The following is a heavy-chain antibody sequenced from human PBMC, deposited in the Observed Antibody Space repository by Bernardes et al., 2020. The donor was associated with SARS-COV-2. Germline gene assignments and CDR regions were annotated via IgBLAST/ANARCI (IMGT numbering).Heavy chain of an antibody. CDR2: IYYSGST. J-gene: IGHJ3*02. D-gene: IGHD3-10*01. V-gene: IGHV4-59*11. CDR1: GGSISSHY. CDR3: ARSDSSGLLGFLGAFDI. Sequence: SETLPLTCTVSGGSISSHYWSWIRQPPGKGLEWIGYIYYSGSTNYNPSLKSRVTISVDTSKNQFSLKLSSVTAADTAVYYCARSDSSGLLGFLGAFDIWGQGKMVTVSS.